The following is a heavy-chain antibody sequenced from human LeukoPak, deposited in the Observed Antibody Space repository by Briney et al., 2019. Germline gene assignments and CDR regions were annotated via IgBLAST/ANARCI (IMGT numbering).Heavy chain of an antibody. CDR3: ARQSRDGSKTRGYYFDY. D-gene: IGHD3-10*01. CDR2: IYPADSDT. CDR1: GYIFTHYW. V-gene: IGHV5-51*01. Sequence: GESLKISCQVSGYIFTHYWIGWVRQMPGNGLESMGIIYPADSDTTYSPSFQGQVTISADKSISTVYLQRSSLKASDTAVYYCARQSRDGSKTRGYYFDYWGQGTLVTVSS. J-gene: IGHJ4*02.